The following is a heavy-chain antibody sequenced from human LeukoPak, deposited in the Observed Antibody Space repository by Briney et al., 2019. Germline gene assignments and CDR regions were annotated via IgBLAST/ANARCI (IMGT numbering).Heavy chain of an antibody. CDR2: IYNSGST. V-gene: IGHV4-31*03. CDR1: GGSISSSSYY. Sequence: SETLSLTCTVSGGSISSSSYYWSWIRQHPGKGLEWIGYIYNSGSTYYNPSLKSRVTISVDTSKNQFSLKLSSVTAADTAVYYCARDMRSGGYAGDFDCWGQGTLVTVSS. J-gene: IGHJ4*02. CDR3: ARDMRSGGYAGDFDC. D-gene: IGHD5-12*01.